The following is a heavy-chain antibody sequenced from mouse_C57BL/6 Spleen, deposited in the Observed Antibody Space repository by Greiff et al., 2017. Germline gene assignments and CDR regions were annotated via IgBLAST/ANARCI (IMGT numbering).Heavy chain of an antibody. CDR1: GYSFSSSW. J-gene: IGHJ4*01. CDR3: ARGLLNPFYAMDY. Sequence: QVQLQQSGPELVKPGASVKISCKASGYSFSSSWMNWVKQRPGKGLEWIGRIYPGDGDTNYNGKFKGKATLTADKSSSTAYMQLSSLTSEDSAVYFCARGLLNPFYAMDYWGQGTSVTVSS. CDR2: IYPGDGDT. D-gene: IGHD2-3*01. V-gene: IGHV1-82*01.